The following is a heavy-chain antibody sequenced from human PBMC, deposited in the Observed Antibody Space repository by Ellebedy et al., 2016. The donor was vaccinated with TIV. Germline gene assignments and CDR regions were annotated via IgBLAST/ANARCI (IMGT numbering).Heavy chain of an antibody. Sequence: PGGSLRLSCAASGFTLSSYSMHWVRQAPGKGLEWVAVIWYDGSNKYYADSVKGRFTISRDNSKNTLYLQMNSLRAEDTAVYYCARGLKYSSGWYAPFDYWGQGTLVTVSS. CDR2: IWYDGSNK. V-gene: IGHV3-33*08. CDR1: GFTLSSYS. CDR3: ARGLKYSSGWYAPFDY. J-gene: IGHJ4*02. D-gene: IGHD6-19*01.